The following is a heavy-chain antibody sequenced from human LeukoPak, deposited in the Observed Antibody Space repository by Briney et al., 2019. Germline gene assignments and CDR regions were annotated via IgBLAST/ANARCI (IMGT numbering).Heavy chain of an antibody. Sequence: PGRSLRLSCAASGFTFSSYGMHWVRQTPGKGVEWVAVIWSDGSNKYYADSVKGRFTISRDNSKNTLCLQMSSLRAEDTAVYYCARGSGSFSGGFDYWGQGTLVTVSS. J-gene: IGHJ4*02. CDR2: IWSDGSNK. CDR1: GFTFSSYG. V-gene: IGHV3-33*01. CDR3: ARGSGSFSGGFDY. D-gene: IGHD1-26*01.